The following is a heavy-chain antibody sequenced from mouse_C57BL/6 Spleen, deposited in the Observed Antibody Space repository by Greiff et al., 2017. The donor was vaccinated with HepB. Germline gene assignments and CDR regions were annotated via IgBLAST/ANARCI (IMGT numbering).Heavy chain of an antibody. CDR1: GYTFTSYW. V-gene: IGHV1-72*01. Sequence: VQLQQPGAELVKPGASVKLSCKASGYTFTSYWLHWVKQRPGRGLEWIGRLDPISGGTKYNEKFKSKATLTVDKPSSPAYMQLSSLTSEDSAVYYWARGGAQATQDYYAMDYWGQGASVTVSS. CDR2: LDPISGGT. CDR3: ARGGAQATQDYYAMDY. D-gene: IGHD3-2*02. J-gene: IGHJ4*01.